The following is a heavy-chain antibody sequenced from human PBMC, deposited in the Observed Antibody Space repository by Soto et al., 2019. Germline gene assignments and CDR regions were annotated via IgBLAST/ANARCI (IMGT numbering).Heavy chain of an antibody. CDR2: IYYSGST. CDR3: ARRRGDYISRHDAFDT. CDR1: GGSISSSSYY. V-gene: IGHV4-39*01. Sequence: SETLSLTCTVSGGSISSSSYYWGRIRQPPGKGLEWIGGIYYSGSTYYNPSLKSRVTISVDTSKNQFSLKLSSVTAADTAVYFCARRRGDYISRHDAFDTWGQGTMVPVSS. J-gene: IGHJ3*02. D-gene: IGHD4-4*01.